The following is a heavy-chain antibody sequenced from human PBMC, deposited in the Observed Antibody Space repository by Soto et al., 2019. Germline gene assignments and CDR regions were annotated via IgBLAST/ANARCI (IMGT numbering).Heavy chain of an antibody. Sequence: SETLSLTCTVSGGSISSYYWSWIRQPPGKGLEWSGYIYYSGSTNYNPSLKSRVTISVDTSKNQFSLKLSSVTAADTAVYYCARDSSSGSSYYYYGMDVWGQGTTVTVSS. CDR1: GGSISSYY. D-gene: IGHD1-26*01. V-gene: IGHV4-59*01. CDR3: ARDSSSGSSYYYYGMDV. CDR2: IYYSGST. J-gene: IGHJ6*02.